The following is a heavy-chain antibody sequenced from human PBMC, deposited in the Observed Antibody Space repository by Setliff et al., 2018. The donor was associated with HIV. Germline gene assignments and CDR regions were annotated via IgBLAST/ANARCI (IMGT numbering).Heavy chain of an antibody. Sequence: RGESLTISCQASGYTFTNYWTAWVRQMPGKGLEWMGIIHPRDFDIKYSQSFQGQVTISADKSLSTAYLQWNSLKDSDTALYYCARLDSSGYYRSFDVWGQGTMVTVSS. D-gene: IGHD3-22*01. V-gene: IGHV5-51*01. CDR3: ARLDSSGYYRSFDV. CDR2: IHPRDFDI. CDR1: GYTFTNYW. J-gene: IGHJ3*01.